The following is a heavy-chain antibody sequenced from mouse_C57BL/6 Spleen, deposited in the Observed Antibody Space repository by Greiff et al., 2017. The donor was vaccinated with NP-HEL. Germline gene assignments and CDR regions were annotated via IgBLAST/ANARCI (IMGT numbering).Heavy chain of an antibody. Sequence: VQLQQPGAELVMPGASVKLSCKASGYTFTSYWMHWVKQRPGQGLEWIGEIDPSDSYTNYNQKFKGKSTLTVDKSSSTAYMQLSSLTSEDSAVYYCASLDSYWGQGTLVTVSA. CDR1: GYTFTSYW. CDR3: ASLDSY. V-gene: IGHV1-69*01. CDR2: IDPSDSYT. J-gene: IGHJ3*01. D-gene: IGHD2-4*01.